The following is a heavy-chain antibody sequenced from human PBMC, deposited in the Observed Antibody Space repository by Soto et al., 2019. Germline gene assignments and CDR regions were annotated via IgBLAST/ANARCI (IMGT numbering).Heavy chain of an antibody. V-gene: IGHV4-31*03. J-gene: IGHJ1*01. Sequence: PSETLSLTCTVSGGSISSGAYYWSWIRQHPGKGLEWIGYIYYSGSTYYNPSLKSRVTISVDTSKNQFSLKLSSVTAADTAVYYCAIYDSSGSRGFQHWGQGTLVTV. D-gene: IGHD3-22*01. CDR1: GGSISSGAYY. CDR3: AIYDSSGSRGFQH. CDR2: IYYSGST.